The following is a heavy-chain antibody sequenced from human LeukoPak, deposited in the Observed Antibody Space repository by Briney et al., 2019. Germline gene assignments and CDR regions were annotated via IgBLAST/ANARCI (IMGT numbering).Heavy chain of an antibody. D-gene: IGHD5-12*01. CDR3: AKDLDIVATIAGN. Sequence: GGSLRLSCAASGFTFSSYDTSWVRQAPGKGLEWVSGVSGSGGSTYYADSVKGRFTISRDNSKNTLYLQMNSLRAEDTAVYYCAKDLDIVATIAGNWGQGNLVTVSS. J-gene: IGHJ4*02. CDR2: VSGSGGST. V-gene: IGHV3-23*01. CDR1: GFTFSSYD.